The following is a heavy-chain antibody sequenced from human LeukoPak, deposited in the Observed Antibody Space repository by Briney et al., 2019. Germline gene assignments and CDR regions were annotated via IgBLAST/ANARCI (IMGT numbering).Heavy chain of an antibody. CDR2: IKGDGIST. J-gene: IGHJ4*02. CDR1: GFDFSSNW. CDR3: ARVGGYSFGLGGGLDS. Sequence: GGSLRLSCAASGFDFSSNWMHWVRHAPGQGLVWVSRIKGDGISTNYADSVKGRFTISRDIAKNTLYLQMNSLRAEDTAVFYCARVGGYSFGLGGGLDSWGQGTLVTVSS. V-gene: IGHV3-74*01. D-gene: IGHD5-18*01.